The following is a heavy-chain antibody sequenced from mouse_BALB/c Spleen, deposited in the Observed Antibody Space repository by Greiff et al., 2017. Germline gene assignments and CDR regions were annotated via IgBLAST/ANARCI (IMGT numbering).Heavy chain of an antibody. J-gene: IGHJ2*01. Sequence: QVQLQQSGAELAKPGASVKMSCKASGYTFTSYWMHWVKQRPGQGLEWIGYINPSTGYTEYNQKFKDKATLTADKSSSTAYMQLSSLTSEDSAVYYCARSNYWDYWGQGTTLTVSS. V-gene: IGHV1-7*01. CDR3: ARSNYWDY. CDR1: GYTFTSYW. CDR2: INPSTGYT. D-gene: IGHD1-1*02.